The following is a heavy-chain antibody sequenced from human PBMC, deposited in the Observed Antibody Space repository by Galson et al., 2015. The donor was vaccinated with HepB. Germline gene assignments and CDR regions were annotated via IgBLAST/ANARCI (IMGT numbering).Heavy chain of an antibody. D-gene: IGHD3-22*01. Sequence: SLRLFCAGSGFIFSNYGMHWVRQAPGKGLEWVAVIWYDGSNKFYGDSVKGRFTISRDNSKNTVFLEMKSLRVEDTSVYYCARAGREELDYDDSSGFMFHGMDVWGQGTTVSVSS. CDR2: IWYDGSNK. V-gene: IGHV3-33*01. J-gene: IGHJ6*02. CDR1: GFIFSNYG. CDR3: ARAGREELDYDDSSGFMFHGMDV.